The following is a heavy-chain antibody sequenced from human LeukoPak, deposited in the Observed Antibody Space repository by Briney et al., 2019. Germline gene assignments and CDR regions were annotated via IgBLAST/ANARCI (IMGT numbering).Heavy chain of an antibody. J-gene: IGHJ3*02. CDR3: AREVTVTAFDI. V-gene: IGHV4-59*01. CDR2: IYYSGST. CDR1: GGPISSYY. D-gene: IGHD4-17*01. Sequence: SETLSLTCTVSGGPISSYYWSWIRQPPGKGLEWIGYIYYSGSTDYNPSLKSRVTISVDTSKNQFSLKLSSVTAADTAVYYCAREVTVTAFDIWGQGTMVTVSS.